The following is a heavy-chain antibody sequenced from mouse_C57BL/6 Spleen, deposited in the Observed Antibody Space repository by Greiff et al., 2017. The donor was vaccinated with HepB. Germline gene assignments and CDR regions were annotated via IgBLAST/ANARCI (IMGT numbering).Heavy chain of an antibody. Sequence: QVQLQQPGAELVKPGASVKLSCKASGYTFTSYWMQWVKQRPGQGLEWIGEIDPSDSYTNYNQKFKGKATLTVDTSSSIAYMQLSSLTSEDSAVYYCARYDGSSFFYAMDYWGQGTSVTVSS. D-gene: IGHD1-1*01. CDR1: GYTFTSYW. J-gene: IGHJ4*01. CDR2: IDPSDSYT. CDR3: ARYDGSSFFYAMDY. V-gene: IGHV1-50*01.